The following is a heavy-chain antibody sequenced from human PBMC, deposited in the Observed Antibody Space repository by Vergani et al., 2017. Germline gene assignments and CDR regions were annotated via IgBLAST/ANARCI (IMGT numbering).Heavy chain of an antibody. V-gene: IGHV4-59*01. CDR2: IYYSGST. J-gene: IGHJ5*02. CDR1: GGSISSYY. CDR3: TREAGRNYYGSENWFDP. Sequence: QVQLQQWGAGLLKPSETLSLTCTVSGGSISSYYWSWIRQPPGKGLEWIGYIYYSGSTNYNPSLKSRVTISVDTSKNQFSLKLSSVTAADTAVYYCTREAGRNYYGSENWFDPWGQGTLVTVSS. D-gene: IGHD3-10*01.